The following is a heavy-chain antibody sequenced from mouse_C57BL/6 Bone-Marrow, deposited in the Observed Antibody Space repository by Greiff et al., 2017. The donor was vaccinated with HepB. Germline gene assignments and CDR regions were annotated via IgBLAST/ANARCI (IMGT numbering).Heavy chain of an antibody. J-gene: IGHJ1*03. D-gene: IGHD2-2*01. Sequence: VQLQQSGPELVKPGASVKMSCKASGYTFTDYNMHWVKQSNGKSLEWIGYINPNNGGTSYNQKFKGKATLTVNKSSSTAYMELRSLTSEDSAVYYCASYGYDGYFDVWGTGTTVTVSS. CDR2: INPNNGGT. CDR3: ASYGYDGYFDV. CDR1: GYTFTDYN. V-gene: IGHV1-22*01.